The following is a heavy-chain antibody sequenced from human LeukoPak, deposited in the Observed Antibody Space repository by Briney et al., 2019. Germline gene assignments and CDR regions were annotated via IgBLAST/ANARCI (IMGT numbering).Heavy chain of an antibody. J-gene: IGHJ4*02. CDR3: ARDRPGITVAGALDY. V-gene: IGHV3-30*04. D-gene: IGHD6-19*01. Sequence: GGSLRLSCAASGFTFSNHVMHWVRQAPGKGLEWVAVISSDGNNKYYADSVQGRFTIARDNSKNTLYLQMNSLRPEGTAVYYCARDRPGITVAGALDYWGQGTLVTVSS. CDR1: GFTFSNHV. CDR2: ISSDGNNK.